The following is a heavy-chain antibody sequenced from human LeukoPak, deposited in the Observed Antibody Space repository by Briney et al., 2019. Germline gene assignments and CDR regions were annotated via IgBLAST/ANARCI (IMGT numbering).Heavy chain of an antibody. Sequence: ASVKVSCKASGYTFTGYYMHWVRQAPGQGLEWMGWINPNGGGTNYAQKFQGRVTMTRDTSISTAYVELCRLRSDDTAVYYCARGHCSTTSCPYYWYMDVWGRGTTVSVSS. V-gene: IGHV1-2*02. CDR3: ARGHCSTTSCPYYWYMDV. D-gene: IGHD2-2*01. CDR2: INPNGGGT. CDR1: GYTFTGYY. J-gene: IGHJ6*03.